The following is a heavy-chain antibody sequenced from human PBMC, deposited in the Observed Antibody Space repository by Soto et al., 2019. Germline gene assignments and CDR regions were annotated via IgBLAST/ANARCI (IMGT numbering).Heavy chain of an antibody. D-gene: IGHD3-22*01. V-gene: IGHV3-53*01. CDR3: ASLNYYDSSADY. CDR1: GFTVSSNY. J-gene: IGHJ4*02. Sequence: GGSLRLSCAASGFTVSSNYMSWVRQAPGKGLEWVSVIYSGGSTYYADSVKGRFTISRDNSKNTLYLQMNSLRAEDTAVYYCASLNYYDSSADYWGQGTLVTVSS. CDR2: IYSGGST.